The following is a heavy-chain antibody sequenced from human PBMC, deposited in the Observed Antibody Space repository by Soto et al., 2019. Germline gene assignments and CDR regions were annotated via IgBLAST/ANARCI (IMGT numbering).Heavy chain of an antibody. Sequence: QEQLVESGGGLVRPGGSLRLSCAASGFTFSAYYMTWMRQAPGKGLEWVSYITSSSDYTNYAGSVKGRFTISRDNAKNSLYLQMNSLRVEDTAVNYCVREYYYGMDVWGQGTTVTVSS. V-gene: IGHV3-11*05. CDR2: ITSSSDYT. J-gene: IGHJ6*02. CDR3: VREYYYGMDV. CDR1: GFTFSAYY.